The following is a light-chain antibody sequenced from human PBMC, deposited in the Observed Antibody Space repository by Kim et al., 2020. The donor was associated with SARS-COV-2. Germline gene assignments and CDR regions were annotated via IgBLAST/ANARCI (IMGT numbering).Light chain of an antibody. J-gene: IGKJ3*01. Sequence: IHLTQSPSSLSASVGDRVTITYRASQGISTYLAWYQQKPGKAPNLLIYDATTLQSGVPSRFSGCGSGTDFTLTISSLQPEDFATYYCQQLNSFPPVFGPGTKVDIK. CDR1: QGISTY. CDR2: DAT. V-gene: IGKV1-9*01. CDR3: QQLNSFPPV.